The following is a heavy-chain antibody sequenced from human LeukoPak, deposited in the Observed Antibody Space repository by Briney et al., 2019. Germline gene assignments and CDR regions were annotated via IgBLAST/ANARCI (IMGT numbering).Heavy chain of an antibody. D-gene: IGHD1-26*01. Sequence: SETLSLTCTVSGGSISSSSYYWGWIRQPPGKGLEWIGSIYYSGSTYYNPSLKSRVTISVDTSKNQFSLKLSSVTAADTAVYYCARDQSGSYYWGQGTLVAVSS. J-gene: IGHJ4*02. V-gene: IGHV4-39*07. CDR3: ARDQSGSYY. CDR1: GGSISSSSYY. CDR2: IYYSGST.